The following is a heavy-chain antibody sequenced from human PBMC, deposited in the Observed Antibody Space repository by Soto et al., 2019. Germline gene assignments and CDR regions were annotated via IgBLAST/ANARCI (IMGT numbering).Heavy chain of an antibody. CDR1: GFSLTTGGVG. V-gene: IGHV2-5*01. D-gene: IGHD3-16*01. Sequence: QITLNESGPTLVKPTQTLTMTCTFSGFSLTTGGVGVGWFRQPPGKALEWLADLSWYTEKNHTPSLRGRLITAKDTSSDPVFLTATTVDPTDTTTYYCAHRLTAHVMVVWGQGTTVTVSS. CDR3: AHRLTAHVMVV. J-gene: IGHJ6*02. CDR2: LSWYTEK.